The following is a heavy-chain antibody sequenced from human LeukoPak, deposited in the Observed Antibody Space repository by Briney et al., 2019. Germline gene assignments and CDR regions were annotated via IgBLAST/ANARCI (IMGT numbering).Heavy chain of an antibody. Sequence: GGSLRLSCAASGFTFSSYAMSWVRQAPGKGLEWVSYISSSGSTIYYADSVKGRFTISRDNAKNSLYLQMNSPRAEDTAVYSCARDLAGHDYWGQGTLVTVSS. CDR3: ARDLAGHDY. D-gene: IGHD6-19*01. CDR1: GFTFSSYA. V-gene: IGHV3-48*03. CDR2: ISSSGSTI. J-gene: IGHJ4*02.